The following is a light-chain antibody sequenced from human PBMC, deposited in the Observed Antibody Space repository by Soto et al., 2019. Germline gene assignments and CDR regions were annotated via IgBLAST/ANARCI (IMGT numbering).Light chain of an antibody. J-gene: IGKJ5*01. CDR2: GAS. V-gene: IGKV3-20*01. CDR3: QQYGSSPIT. CDR1: QTVSSSL. Sequence: EIVLTQSPGTLSLSPGERATLSCRASQTVSSSLAWYQQKTGQAPRLLISGASTRATGIPDRFSGSGSETDFTLTISTLEPEDFALYYCQQYGSSPITVGQGTRLEIK.